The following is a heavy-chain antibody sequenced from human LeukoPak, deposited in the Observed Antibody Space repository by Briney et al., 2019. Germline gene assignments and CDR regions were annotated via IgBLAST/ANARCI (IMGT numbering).Heavy chain of an antibody. CDR1: GYTFTGYY. CDR3: AREGDYGDAFDI. V-gene: IGHV1-2*04. J-gene: IGHJ3*02. Sequence: SSVKVSCLASGYTFTGYYMHWVRQAAGQGLEWMGWINPNSGGTNYAQKFQGWVTMTRDTSISTAYMELSRLRSDDTAMYYCAREGDYGDAFDIWGQGTMVTVSS. CDR2: INPNSGGT. D-gene: IGHD4-17*01.